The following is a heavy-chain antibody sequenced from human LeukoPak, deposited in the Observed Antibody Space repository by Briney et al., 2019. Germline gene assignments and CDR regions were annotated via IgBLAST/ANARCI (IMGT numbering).Heavy chain of an antibody. CDR2: ISAYNGHT. V-gene: IGHV1-18*01. CDR1: GYTFTSYG. Sequence: ASVKVSCKASGYTFTSYGISWVRQAPGQGLEWMGWISAYNGHTNYAQKVQGRVTMTTDTSTSTAYMELWSLTSDDTAVYYCARRPGGYYYYYMDVWGKGTTVTVSS. J-gene: IGHJ6*03. D-gene: IGHD3-10*01. CDR3: ARRPGGYYYYYMDV.